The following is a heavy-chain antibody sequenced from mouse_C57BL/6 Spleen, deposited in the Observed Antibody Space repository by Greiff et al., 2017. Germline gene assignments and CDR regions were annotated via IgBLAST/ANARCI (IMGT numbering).Heavy chain of an antibody. Sequence: EVQVVESGGGLVKPGGSLKLSCAASGFTFSDYGMPWVRQAPEKGLEWVAYISSGSSTIYYADTVKGRFTISRDNAKNTLFLQMTSLRSEDTAMYYCARQGYYAMDYWGQGTSVTVSS. J-gene: IGHJ4*01. CDR2: ISSGSSTI. CDR3: ARQGYYAMDY. CDR1: GFTFSDYG. V-gene: IGHV5-17*01.